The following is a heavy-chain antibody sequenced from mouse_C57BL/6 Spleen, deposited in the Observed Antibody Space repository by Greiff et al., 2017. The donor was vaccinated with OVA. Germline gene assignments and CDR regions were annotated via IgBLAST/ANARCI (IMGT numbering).Heavy chain of an antibody. CDR3: TFYYGNSPYAMYY. CDR1: GFNIKDYY. V-gene: IGHV14-1*01. Sequence: EVQLQQSGAELVRPGASVKLSCTASGFNIKDYYMHWVKQRPEQGLEWIGRIDPEDGDTEYAPKFPGKATMTADTSSNTAYLQLSSLTSEDTAVYYCTFYYGNSPYAMYYWGQGTSVTVSS. J-gene: IGHJ4*01. CDR2: IDPEDGDT. D-gene: IGHD2-1*01.